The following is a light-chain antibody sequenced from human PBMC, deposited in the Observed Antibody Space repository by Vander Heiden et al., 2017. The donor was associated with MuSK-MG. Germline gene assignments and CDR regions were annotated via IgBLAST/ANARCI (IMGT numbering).Light chain of an antibody. V-gene: IGKV1-39*01. CDR2: AAS. Sequence: DIQMTQSPSSLAASVGDRVTITCRASQTISTFLNWYQQKPGKGPKLLIYAASSLQSGVPSRFSGSGSGTDFTLTISKLQPEDFATFYCQQSDNTPRTFGQWTKVEIK. CDR3: QQSDNTPRT. J-gene: IGKJ1*01. CDR1: QTISTF.